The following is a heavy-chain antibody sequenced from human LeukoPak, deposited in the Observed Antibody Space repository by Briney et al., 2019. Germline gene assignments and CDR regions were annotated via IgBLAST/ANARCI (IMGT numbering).Heavy chain of an antibody. CDR1: GFTVSSNY. D-gene: IGHD3-3*01. CDR2: IYSGGST. V-gene: IGHV3-53*01. J-gene: IGHJ4*02. CDR3: ARMPYDFWSGYRSYYFDY. Sequence: GGSLRLSCAASGFTVSSNYMSWVRQAPGKGLEWVSVIYSGGSTYYADSVKGRFTISRDNSKNTLYLQMNSLRAEDTAVYYCARMPYDFWSGYRSYYFDYWGQGTLVTVSS.